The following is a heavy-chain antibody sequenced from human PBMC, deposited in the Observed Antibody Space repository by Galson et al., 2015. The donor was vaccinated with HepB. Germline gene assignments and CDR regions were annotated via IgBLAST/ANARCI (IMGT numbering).Heavy chain of an antibody. V-gene: IGHV3-30*04. Sequence: SLRLSCAASGFTFSSYAMHWVRQAPGKGLEWVAVISYDGSNKYYADSVKGRFTISRDNSKNTLYLQMNSLRAEDTAVYYCARGLRGGLRLGELSLSDWGQGTLVTVSS. CDR2: ISYDGSNK. D-gene: IGHD3-16*02. CDR3: ARGLRGGLRLGELSLSD. CDR1: GFTFSSYA. J-gene: IGHJ4*02.